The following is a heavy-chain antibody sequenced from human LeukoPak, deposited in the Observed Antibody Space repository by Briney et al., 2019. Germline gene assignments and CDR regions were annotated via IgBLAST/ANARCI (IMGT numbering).Heavy chain of an antibody. CDR1: GDSVSSNSAA. Sequence: SQTLSLTCAISGDSVSSNSAAWNWIRQSPSRGLEWLGRTYYRSKWYNDYAVSVKSRITINPDTSKNQFSLQLNSVTPEDTAVYYCARDKITTVRGHPWDLYYYGMDVWGQGTTVTVSS. J-gene: IGHJ6*02. CDR2: TYYRSKWYN. CDR3: ARDKITTVRGHPWDLYYYGMDV. V-gene: IGHV6-1*01. D-gene: IGHD3-10*01.